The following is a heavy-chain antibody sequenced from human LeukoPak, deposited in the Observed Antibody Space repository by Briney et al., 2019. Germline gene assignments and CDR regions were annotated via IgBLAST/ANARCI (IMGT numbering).Heavy chain of an antibody. D-gene: IGHD6-13*01. V-gene: IGHV3-74*01. Sequence: GGSLRLSCAVSGFTLSSNWMHWVRQVPGKGRVWVSRIDDVGSGTSYADSVKGRFTISRDDAKNTVYLQMNSLRAEDTALYYCVRGQATAWGLDYWGQGTLVTVSS. J-gene: IGHJ4*02. CDR1: GFTLSSNW. CDR3: VRGQATAWGLDY. CDR2: IDDVGSGT.